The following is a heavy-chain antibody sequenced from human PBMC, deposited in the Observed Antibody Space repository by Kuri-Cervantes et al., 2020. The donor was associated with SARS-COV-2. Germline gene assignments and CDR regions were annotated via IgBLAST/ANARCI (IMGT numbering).Heavy chain of an antibody. V-gene: IGHV4-39*07. CDR2: IYYSGST. D-gene: IGHD3-22*01. CDR1: GGSISSSSYY. J-gene: IGHJ6*03. CDR3: ARARYYDSSGYYSYYHYMDV. Sequence: GSLRLSCTVSGGSISSSSYYWGWIRQPPGKGLEWIGSIYYSGSTYYNPSLKSRVTISVDTSKNQFSLKLSSVTAADTAVYYCARARYYDSSGYYSYYHYMDVWGKGTTVTVSS.